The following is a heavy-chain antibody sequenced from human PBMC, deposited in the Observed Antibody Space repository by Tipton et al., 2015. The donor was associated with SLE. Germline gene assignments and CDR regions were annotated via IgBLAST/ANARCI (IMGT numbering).Heavy chain of an antibody. J-gene: IGHJ1*01. Sequence: TLSLTCAVSAGSFSGYYWSWIRQSPVRRLEWIGEINHSGSPNYNPSLKSRVTISVHTSKNQFSLKLNSVTAADTAMYYCARSGYGRGSFFHHWGQGTRVTVSS. CDR1: AGSFSGYY. CDR2: INHSGSP. V-gene: IGHV4-34*01. D-gene: IGHD5-12*01. CDR3: ARSGYGRGSFFHH.